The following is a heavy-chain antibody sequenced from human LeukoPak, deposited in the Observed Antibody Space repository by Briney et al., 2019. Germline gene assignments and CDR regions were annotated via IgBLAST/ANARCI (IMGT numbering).Heavy chain of an antibody. V-gene: IGHV3-30*18. CDR1: GFTFSNHG. CDR3: AKDSSSWSYYMDV. Sequence: GRSLRLSCAASGFTFSNHGMHWVRQAPGKGLECVAVISYDGSNKYYADSVKGRFTISRDNAKNTLYLQMNSLRAEDTAVYYCAKDSSSWSYYMDVWGKGTTDTVSS. CDR2: ISYDGSNK. J-gene: IGHJ6*03. D-gene: IGHD6-13*01.